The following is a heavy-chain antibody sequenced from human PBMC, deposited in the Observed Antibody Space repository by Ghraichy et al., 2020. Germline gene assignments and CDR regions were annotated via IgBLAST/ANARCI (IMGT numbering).Heavy chain of an antibody. CDR2: ISAYNGNT. D-gene: IGHD2-2*01. J-gene: IGHJ4*02. CDR3: ARGGSVVPAVDY. CDR1: GYTFTNYG. Sequence: ASVKVSCKASGYTFTNYGISWVRQAPGQGLEWMGWISAYNGNTNNAQKFQGRVTMTTDTSTSTAYMELRSLRSDDTAVYYCARGGSVVPAVDYWGQGTLVTVSS. V-gene: IGHV1-18*01.